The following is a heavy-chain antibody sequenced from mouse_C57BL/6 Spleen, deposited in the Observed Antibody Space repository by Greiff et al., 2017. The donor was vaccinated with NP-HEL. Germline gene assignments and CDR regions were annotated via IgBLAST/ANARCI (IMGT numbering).Heavy chain of an antibody. CDR1: GYSITSGYY. V-gene: IGHV3-6*01. CDR3: ARDDSSSWFAY. Sequence: EVKLMESGPGLVKPSQSLSLTCSVTGYSITSGYYWNWIRQFPGNKLEWMGYISYDGSNNYNPSLKNRISITRDTSKNQFFLKLNSVTTEDTATYYCARDDSSSWFAYWGQGTLVTVSA. D-gene: IGHD3-2*02. J-gene: IGHJ3*01. CDR2: ISYDGSN.